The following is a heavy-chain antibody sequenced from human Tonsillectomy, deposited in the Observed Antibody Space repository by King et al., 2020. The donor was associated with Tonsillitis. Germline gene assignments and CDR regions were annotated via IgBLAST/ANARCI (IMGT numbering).Heavy chain of an antibody. D-gene: IGHD1-26*01. Sequence: QLQESGPGLVKPSETLSLTCTVSRASISGTSYYWGWIRLPPGKGLEWIGSVYYSGSTYYSPSLKSRVTISVDTSQKQFSLKLSSVTAADTAVYYCARLRSYGEDYMDVWGKGTTVTVS. J-gene: IGHJ6*03. CDR2: VYYSGST. CDR1: RASISGTSYY. CDR3: ARLRSYGEDYMDV. V-gene: IGHV4-39*01.